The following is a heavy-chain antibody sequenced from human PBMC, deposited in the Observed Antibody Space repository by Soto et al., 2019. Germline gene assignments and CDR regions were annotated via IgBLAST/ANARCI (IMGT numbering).Heavy chain of an antibody. CDR1: GFTFSSYS. CDR2: ISSSSSYI. CDR3: AREVYYYGSGISGAFDI. D-gene: IGHD3-10*01. Sequence: EVQLVESGGGLVKPGGSLRLSCAASGFTFSSYSMNWVRQAPGKGLEWVSSISSSSSYIYYADSVKGRFTISRDNAKNSLYLRMNSLRAEDTAVYYCAREVYYYGSGISGAFDIWGQGTMVTVSS. V-gene: IGHV3-21*01. J-gene: IGHJ3*02.